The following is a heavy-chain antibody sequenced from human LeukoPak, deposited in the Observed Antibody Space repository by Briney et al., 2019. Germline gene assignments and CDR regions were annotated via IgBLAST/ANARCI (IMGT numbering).Heavy chain of an antibody. CDR2: IWYDGSNK. J-gene: IGHJ6*03. V-gene: IGHV3-33*06. CDR3: AKDKFHYYYYMDV. CDR1: GFTFSSYG. Sequence: GGSLRLSCAASGFTFSSYGMHWVRQAPGRGLEWVAVIWYDGSNKYYADSVKGRFSISRDNSKNTLYLQMNSLRAEDTAVYYCAKDKFHYYYYMDVWGKGTTVTVSS.